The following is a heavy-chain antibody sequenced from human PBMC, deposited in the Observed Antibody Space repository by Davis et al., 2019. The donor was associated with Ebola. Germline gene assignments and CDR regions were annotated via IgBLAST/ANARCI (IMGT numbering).Heavy chain of an antibody. CDR2: ISYDGRNK. CDR1: GFSFSSYA. Sequence: GESLKISCAASGFSFSSYAMHWVRQAPGKGLEWVAFISYDGRNKYYADSVKGRFTISRDNSKNTLYLQMSSLRAEDTAVYYCATLPGYYWGQGTLVTVSS. D-gene: IGHD1-26*01. CDR3: ATLPGYY. V-gene: IGHV3-30*02. J-gene: IGHJ4*02.